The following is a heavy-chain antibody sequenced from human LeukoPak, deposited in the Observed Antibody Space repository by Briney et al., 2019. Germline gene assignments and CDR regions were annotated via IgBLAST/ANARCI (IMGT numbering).Heavy chain of an antibody. Sequence: ASVKVSCTASGYTFTSYYMHWVRQAPGQGLEWMGIINPSGGSTSYAQKFQGRVTTTRDTSTSTVYMELSSLRSEDTAVYYCARAAAADGYYFDYWGQGTLVTVSS. CDR2: INPSGGST. V-gene: IGHV1-46*01. CDR3: ARAAAADGYYFDY. D-gene: IGHD6-13*01. CDR1: GYTFTSYY. J-gene: IGHJ4*02.